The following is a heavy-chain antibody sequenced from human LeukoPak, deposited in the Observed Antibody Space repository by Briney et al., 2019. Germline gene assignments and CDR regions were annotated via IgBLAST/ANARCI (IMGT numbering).Heavy chain of an antibody. CDR2: IYPGDSET. J-gene: IGHJ3*02. Sequence: GESLKISCKGSGYRFTNYWIGWVRQMPGKGLEWMGIIYPGDSETRYSPSFQGQVTISADKSISTAYLQWSSLKASDTAMYYCARRFRDAFDIWGQGTMVTVSS. CDR3: ARRFRDAFDI. CDR1: GYRFTNYW. V-gene: IGHV5-51*01.